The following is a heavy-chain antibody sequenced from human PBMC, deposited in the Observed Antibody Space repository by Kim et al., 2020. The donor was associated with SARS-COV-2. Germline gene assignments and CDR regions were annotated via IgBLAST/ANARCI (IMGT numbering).Heavy chain of an antibody. J-gene: IGHJ4*02. CDR2: INPNSGGT. V-gene: IGHV1-2*06. CDR3: ARDYRGIQYSSSSAAYGY. CDR1: GYTFTGYY. Sequence: ASVKVSCKASGYTFTGYYMHWVRQAPGQGLEWMGRINPNSGGTNYAQKFQGRVTMTRDTSISTAYMELSRLRSDDTAVYYCARDYRGIQYSSSSAAYGYWGQGTLVTVSS. D-gene: IGHD6-6*01.